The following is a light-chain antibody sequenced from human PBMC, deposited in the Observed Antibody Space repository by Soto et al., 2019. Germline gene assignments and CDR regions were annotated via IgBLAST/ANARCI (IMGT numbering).Light chain of an antibody. CDR1: SSDVGGYNY. CDR2: EVS. Sequence: QSALTQPPSASGSPGQSVTISCTGTSSDVGGYNYVSWYQQHPGKAPKLMISEVSKRPSGVPDRFSGSKSGNTASLTVSGLQAEYEADHYCSSFAGNNNLVFGGGTKLTVL. CDR3: SSFAGNNNLV. J-gene: IGLJ2*01. V-gene: IGLV2-8*01.